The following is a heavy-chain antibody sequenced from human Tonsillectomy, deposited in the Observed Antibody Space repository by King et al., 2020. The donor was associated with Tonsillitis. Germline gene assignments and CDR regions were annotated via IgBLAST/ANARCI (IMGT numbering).Heavy chain of an antibody. V-gene: IGHV3-7*03. CDR2: VNPAGSQK. D-gene: IGHD1-26*01. CDR3: ATGPWELDY. J-gene: IGHJ4*02. CDR1: GLTFGNYW. Sequence: VQLVESGGDLVQSGGSLTLSCGVSGLTFGNYWMTWVRQAPGKGLEWVATVNPAGSQKYYMDSLKGRFTISRDNAEKSVYLQMNSLRAADTAVYYCATGPWELDYWGQGARVTVSS.